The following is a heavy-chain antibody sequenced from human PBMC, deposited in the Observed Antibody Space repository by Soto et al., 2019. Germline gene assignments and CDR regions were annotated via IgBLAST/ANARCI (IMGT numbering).Heavy chain of an antibody. J-gene: IGHJ4*02. CDR3: TTDQLGYWSYYPDFDY. V-gene: IGHV3-15*07. Sequence: EVQLVESGGGLVKPGGSLRLSCAASGFTFSNAWMNWVRQAPGKGLEWVGRIKSKTDGGTTDYAAPVKGRFTISRDDSKNTLYLQMNSLKTEDPAVYYCTTDQLGYWSYYPDFDYWGQGTLVTVSS. D-gene: IGHD1-26*01. CDR1: GFTFSNAW. CDR2: IKSKTDGGTT.